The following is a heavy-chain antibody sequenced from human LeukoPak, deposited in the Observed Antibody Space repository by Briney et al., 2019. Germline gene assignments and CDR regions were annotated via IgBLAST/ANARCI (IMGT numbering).Heavy chain of an antibody. CDR1: GFTFSSYA. CDR2: ISGSGGST. Sequence: GGSLRLSCAASGFTFSSYAMSWVRQAPGKGLEWVSAISGSGGSTYYADSVKGRFTISRDNSKNTLYLQMNSLRAEDTAVYYCAKSSASNKIAARTYLKHQSGYNWLDPWGQGTLVTVSS. V-gene: IGHV3-23*01. CDR3: AKSSASNKIAARTYLKHQSGYNWLDP. J-gene: IGHJ5*02. D-gene: IGHD6-6*01.